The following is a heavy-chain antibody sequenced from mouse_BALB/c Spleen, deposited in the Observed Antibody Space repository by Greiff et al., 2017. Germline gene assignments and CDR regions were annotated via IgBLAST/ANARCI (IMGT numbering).Heavy chain of an antibody. V-gene: IGHV5-17*02. CDR2: ISSGSSTI. J-gene: IGHJ4*01. Sequence: EVKLVESGGGLVQPGGSRKPSCAASGFTFSSFGMHWVRQAPEKGLEWVAYISSGSSTIYYADTVKGRFTISRDNPKNTLFLQMTSLRSEDTAMYYCARSGKPGGAMDYWGQGTSVTVSS. CDR1: GFTFSSFG. CDR3: ARSGKPGGAMDY. D-gene: IGHD1-3*01.